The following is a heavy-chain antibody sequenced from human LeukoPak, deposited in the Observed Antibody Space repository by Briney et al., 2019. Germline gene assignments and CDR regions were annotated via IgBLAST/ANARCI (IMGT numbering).Heavy chain of an antibody. D-gene: IGHD4-17*01. V-gene: IGHV4-61*02. Sequence: PSQTLSLTCTVSGGSISSGSYYWSWVRQPAGKGLEWIGCIYTSGSTTYNPSLKSRVTISLDTSKNPFSLKLRSLTPAGPAVYYCANSIVFDYGDYYLDYWGQGPLVTISS. CDR2: IYTSGST. J-gene: IGHJ4*02. CDR3: ANSIVFDYGDYYLDY. CDR1: GGSISSGSYY.